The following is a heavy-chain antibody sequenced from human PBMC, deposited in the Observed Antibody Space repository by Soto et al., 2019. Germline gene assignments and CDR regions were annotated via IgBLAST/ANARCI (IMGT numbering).Heavy chain of an antibody. CDR2: IIPIFGTA. Sequence: ASVKVSCKASGGTFSSYSIRWLRQAPGQGLEWMGGIIPIFGTANYAQKLQGRVTITADESTRTVYMEPSSLRSDDTAVCFCSKEGLQLRSYYFYYWGQGTLVTVSS. J-gene: IGHJ4*02. D-gene: IGHD5-18*01. V-gene: IGHV1-69*13. CDR1: GGTFSSYS. CDR3: SKEGLQLRSYYFYY.